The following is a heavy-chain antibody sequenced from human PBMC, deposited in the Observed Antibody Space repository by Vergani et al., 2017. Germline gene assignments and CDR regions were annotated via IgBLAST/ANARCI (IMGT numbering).Heavy chain of an antibody. CDR2: INPNSGGP. V-gene: IGHV1-2*02. Sequence: QVQLVQSGAEVQKPGASVKVSCKASGYTFTGYYMHWVRQAPGQGLEWMGWINPNSGGPNYAQKFQGRVTMSRDTAISTAYMELSRLRSDDTAVYYCARGSQWPHYYYYYYGMDVWGQGTTVTVSS. J-gene: IGHJ6*02. CDR3: ARGSQWPHYYYYYYGMDV. D-gene: IGHD6-19*01. CDR1: GYTFTGYY.